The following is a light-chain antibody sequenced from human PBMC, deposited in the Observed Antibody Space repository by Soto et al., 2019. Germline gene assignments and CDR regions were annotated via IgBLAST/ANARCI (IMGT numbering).Light chain of an antibody. CDR1: QSISNF. V-gene: IGKV1-39*01. Sequence: DIQMTQSPSSLSASVGDRVTITCRASQSISNFLNWYQQKPGKAPKLLIYGASTLQSGVPSRFNGGRSRTHFTLAISRLQTEDFATYYCKQTYSTPGYTFAQGTKLEIK. CDR3: KQTYSTPGYT. CDR2: GAS. J-gene: IGKJ2*01.